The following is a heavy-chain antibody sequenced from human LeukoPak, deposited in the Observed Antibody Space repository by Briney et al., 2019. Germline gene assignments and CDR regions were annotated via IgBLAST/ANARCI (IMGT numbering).Heavy chain of an antibody. Sequence: ASVKVSCKASEYTFTAYYIHWVRQAPGQGLEWMGWINPNSGGTNYAQKFQGRVTMTRDTSISTAYMDLSRLTSDDTAMYYCARALGDYGNNRVYYFDYWGQGALVTVSS. CDR1: EYTFTAYY. CDR3: ARALGDYGNNRVYYFDY. D-gene: IGHD4-17*01. V-gene: IGHV1-2*02. CDR2: INPNSGGT. J-gene: IGHJ4*02.